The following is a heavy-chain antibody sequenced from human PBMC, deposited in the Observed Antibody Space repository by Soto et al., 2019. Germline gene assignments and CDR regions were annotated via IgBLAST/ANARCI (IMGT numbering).Heavy chain of an antibody. V-gene: IGHV4-34*01. J-gene: IGHJ6*02. CDR3: ARSRSLVVPALNHYYYYYGMDV. Sequence: SETLSLTCAFYGGSLSGYYWSLIRQPPGKGLEWIGEINHSGSTNYNPSLKSRVTISVDTSKNQFSLKLSSVTAADTAVYYCARSRSLVVPALNHYYYYYGMDVWGQGTTVTVSS. CDR1: GGSLSGYY. CDR2: INHSGST. D-gene: IGHD2-2*01.